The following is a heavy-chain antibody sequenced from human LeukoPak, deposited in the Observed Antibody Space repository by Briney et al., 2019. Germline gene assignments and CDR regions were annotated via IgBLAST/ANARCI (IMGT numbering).Heavy chain of an antibody. CDR2: ISSSSSYI. CDR1: GFTFSSYS. J-gene: IGHJ4*02. D-gene: IGHD3-22*01. Sequence: GGSLRLSCAASGFTFSSYSMNWVRQAPGKGLEWVSSISSSSSYIYYADSVKGRFTISRDNAENSLYLQMNSLRAEDTAVYYCARDLYYDSSGYYSGYYFDYWGQGTLVTVSS. CDR3: ARDLYYDSSGYYSGYYFDY. V-gene: IGHV3-21*01.